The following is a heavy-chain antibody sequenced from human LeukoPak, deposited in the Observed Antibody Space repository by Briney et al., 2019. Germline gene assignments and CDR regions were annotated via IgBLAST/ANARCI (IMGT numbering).Heavy chain of an antibody. V-gene: IGHV1-69*13. CDR3: ARDKYSSSSKDSGWFDP. Sequence: GASVKVSCKASGGTFSSYAISWVRQAPGQGLEWMGGIIPIFGTANYAQKFQGRVTITADESTSTAYMELSSLRSEDTAVYYCARDKYSSSSKDSGWFDPWGQGTLVTVSS. D-gene: IGHD6-6*01. CDR2: IIPIFGTA. CDR1: GGTFSSYA. J-gene: IGHJ5*02.